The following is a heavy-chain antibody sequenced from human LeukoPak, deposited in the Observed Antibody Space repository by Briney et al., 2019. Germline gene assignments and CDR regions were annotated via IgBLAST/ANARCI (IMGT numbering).Heavy chain of an antibody. CDR1: GFSFGTYG. V-gene: IGHV3-33*01. J-gene: IGHJ4*02. CDR3: SRTLGSGASLSFFYF. D-gene: IGHD3-10*01. Sequence: PGGSLRLSCAASGFSFGTYGMHWVRQAPGKGLEGVAAIWYDGNNKYYADSVKGRFTISRDNSKKTLYVEMNRLRGEDTAVFFLSRTLGSGASLSFFYFWGQGTLGTVS. CDR2: IWYDGNNK.